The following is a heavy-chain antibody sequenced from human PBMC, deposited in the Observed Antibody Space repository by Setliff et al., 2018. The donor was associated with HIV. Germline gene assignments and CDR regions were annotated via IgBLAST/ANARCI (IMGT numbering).Heavy chain of an antibody. J-gene: IGHJ1*01. Sequence: PSETLSLTCTVSGGSISGKHWSWIRQPAGKGLEWIGRFYTSGGTKYNPSLMSRLTMSVDTSKNQFSLRLTSVTDADTAVYYCARGAGLGQEGEYFHHWGQGTLVTVSS. CDR2: FYTSGGT. CDR1: GGSISGKH. CDR3: ARGAGLGQEGEYFHH. D-gene: IGHD6-19*01. V-gene: IGHV4-4*07.